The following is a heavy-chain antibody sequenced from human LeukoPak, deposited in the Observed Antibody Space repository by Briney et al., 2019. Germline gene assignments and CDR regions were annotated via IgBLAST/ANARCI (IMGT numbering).Heavy chain of an antibody. CDR2: FDPEDGET. D-gene: IGHD6-19*01. CDR1: GYTLTELS. J-gene: IGHJ1*01. V-gene: IGHV1-24*01. CDR3: ATVLVYSSGWYPCFQH. Sequence: GASVKVSCKVSGYTLTELSMHWVRQAPGKGLEWMGGFDPEDGETIYAQKFQGRVTMTEDTSTDTAYMELSSLRSEDTAVYYCATVLVYSSGWYPCFQHWGQGTLVTVSS.